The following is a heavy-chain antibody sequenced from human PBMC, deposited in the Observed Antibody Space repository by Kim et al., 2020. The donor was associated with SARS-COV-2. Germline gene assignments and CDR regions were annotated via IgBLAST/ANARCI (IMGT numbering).Heavy chain of an antibody. D-gene: IGHD2-15*01. CDR1: GFTFSSYW. CDR2: INSDGSST. V-gene: IGHV3-74*01. CDR3: VGYCSGGSRDLRSY. J-gene: IGHJ4*02. Sequence: GGSLRLSCAASGFTFSSYWMHWVRQAPGKGLVWVSRINSDGSSTSYADSVKGRFTISRDNAKNTLYLQMNSLRAEDTAVCYCVGYCSGGSRDLRSYWGQGTLVTVSS.